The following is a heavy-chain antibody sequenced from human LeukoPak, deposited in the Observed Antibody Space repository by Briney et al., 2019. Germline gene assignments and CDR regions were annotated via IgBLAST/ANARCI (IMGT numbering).Heavy chain of an antibody. Sequence: GESLKISCKGSGYRFTNYWIGWVRQMPGKGLEWMGIIYPGDSDTRYSPSFQGQVTISADKSISTAYLQWSSLKASDTAMYYCARASNYYDSSGYYYGPGRFDYWGQGTLVAVSS. CDR3: ARASNYYDSSGYYYGPGRFDY. D-gene: IGHD3-22*01. V-gene: IGHV5-51*01. CDR1: GYRFTNYW. J-gene: IGHJ4*02. CDR2: IYPGDSDT.